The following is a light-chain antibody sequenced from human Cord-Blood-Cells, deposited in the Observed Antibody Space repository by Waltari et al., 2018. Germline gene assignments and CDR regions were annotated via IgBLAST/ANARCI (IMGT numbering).Light chain of an antibody. CDR3: QQSYSTPFT. Sequence: DIQMTHSPSSLPASVGDRVTITCRASQSISSYLNWYQQKPGKAPKLLIYAASSLQSGVPSRFSGSGSGTDFTLTISSLQPEDFATYYCQQSYSTPFTFGPGTKVDIK. CDR1: QSISSY. J-gene: IGKJ3*01. CDR2: AAS. V-gene: IGKV1-39*01.